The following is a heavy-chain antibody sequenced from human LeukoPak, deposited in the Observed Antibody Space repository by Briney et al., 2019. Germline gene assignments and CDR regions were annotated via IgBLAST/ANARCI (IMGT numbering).Heavy chain of an antibody. CDR1: GFTFSSYT. Sequence: GGSLRLSCAASGFTFSSYTMNWVRQAPGKGLEWVSSISSSSSYIYYADSAKGRFTISRDNAKNSLYLQMNSLRAENTAVYYCARDRNCDYIWGSYRPDYFDYWGQGTLVTVSS. J-gene: IGHJ4*02. V-gene: IGHV3-21*01. D-gene: IGHD3-16*02. CDR2: ISSSSSYI. CDR3: ARDRNCDYIWGSYRPDYFDY.